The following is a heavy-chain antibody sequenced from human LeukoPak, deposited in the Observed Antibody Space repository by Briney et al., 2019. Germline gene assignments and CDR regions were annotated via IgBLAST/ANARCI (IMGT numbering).Heavy chain of an antibody. J-gene: IGHJ4*02. CDR1: GFTFSSYW. V-gene: IGHV3-48*04. CDR2: ISSSGSTI. D-gene: IGHD3-10*01. Sequence: GGSLRLSCAASGFTFSSYWMSWVRQAPGKGLEWVSYISSSGSTIYYADSVKGRFTISRDNAKNSLYLQMNSLRAEDTAVYYCARERGVIISRDFDYWGQGTLVTVSS. CDR3: ARERGVIISRDFDY.